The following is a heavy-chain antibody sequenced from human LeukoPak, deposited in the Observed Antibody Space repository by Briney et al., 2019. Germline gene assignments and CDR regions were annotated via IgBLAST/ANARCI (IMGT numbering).Heavy chain of an antibody. CDR1: GGTFSSYA. Sequence: ASVKVSCKASGGTFSSYAISWVRQAPGQGLEWMGGIIPIFGTANYAQKFKGRVTITTDESTSTAYMELSSLRSEDTAVYYCARAIAARRQVVWFDPWGQGTLVTVSS. D-gene: IGHD6-6*01. CDR3: ARAIAARRQVVWFDP. V-gene: IGHV1-69*05. J-gene: IGHJ5*02. CDR2: IIPIFGTA.